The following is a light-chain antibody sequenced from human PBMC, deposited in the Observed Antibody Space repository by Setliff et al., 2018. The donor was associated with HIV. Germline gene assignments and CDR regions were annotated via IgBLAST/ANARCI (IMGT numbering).Light chain of an antibody. J-gene: IGLJ1*01. Sequence: QSALAQPASVSGSPGQSITISCTGTSSDVGSYNLVSWYQQHPGKAPKLMIYEVTKRPSGVSNRFSGSKSGNTASLTIPGLQAEDEADYYCCSYAGSSTYVFGTGTKATVL. V-gene: IGLV2-23*02. CDR3: CSYAGSSTYV. CDR1: SSDVGSYNL. CDR2: EVT.